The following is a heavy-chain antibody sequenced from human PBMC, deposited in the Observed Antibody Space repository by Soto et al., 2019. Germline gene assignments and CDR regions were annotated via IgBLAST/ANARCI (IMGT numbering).Heavy chain of an antibody. CDR3: ARDHTTDAFDI. J-gene: IGHJ3*02. CDR2: IYYSGST. D-gene: IGHD1-1*01. CDR1: GGSISSYY. Sequence: SETLSLTCTVSGGSISSYYWSWIRQPPGKGLEWIGYIYYSGSTNYNPSLKSRVTISVDTSKNQFSLKLSSVTAADTAEYYCARDHTTDAFDIWGQGTMVTVSS. V-gene: IGHV4-59*01.